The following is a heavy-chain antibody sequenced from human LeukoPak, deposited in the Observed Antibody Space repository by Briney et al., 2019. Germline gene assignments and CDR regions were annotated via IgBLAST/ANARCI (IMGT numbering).Heavy chain of an antibody. CDR2: INHSGST. Sequence: SETLSLTCAVYGGSFSGYYWSWIRQPPGKGLEWIGEINHSGSTNYNPSLKSRVTISVDASKNQFSLKLSSVTAADTAVYYCAKDTSPPRSRWELDAFDIWGQGTMVTVSS. D-gene: IGHD1-26*01. CDR1: GGSFSGYY. V-gene: IGHV4-34*01. J-gene: IGHJ3*02. CDR3: AKDTSPPRSRWELDAFDI.